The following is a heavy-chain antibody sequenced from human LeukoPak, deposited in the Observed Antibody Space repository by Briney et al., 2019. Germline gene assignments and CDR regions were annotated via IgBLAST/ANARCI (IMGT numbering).Heavy chain of an antibody. CDR2: ISSSSSYI. D-gene: IGHD3-22*01. J-gene: IGHJ4*02. V-gene: IGHV3-21*04. Sequence: PGGSLRLSCAASGFTFSSYSMNWVRQAPGKGLEWVSSISSSSSYIYYADSVKGRFTISRDNSKNSLYLQMNSLRTEDTALYYCARNYYDSSGYLDYWGQGTLVTVSS. CDR3: ARNYYDSSGYLDY. CDR1: GFTFSSYS.